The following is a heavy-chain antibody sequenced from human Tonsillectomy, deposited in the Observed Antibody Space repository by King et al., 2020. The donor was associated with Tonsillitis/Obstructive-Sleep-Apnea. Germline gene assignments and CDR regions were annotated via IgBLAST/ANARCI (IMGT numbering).Heavy chain of an antibody. CDR3: AREGAGFFY. V-gene: IGHV6-1*01. J-gene: IGHJ4*02. CDR2: TYYRSKWYH. CDR1: GDSVSSNSSA. D-gene: IGHD4/OR15-4a*01. Sequence: VQLQQSGPGLVKPSETLSLTCAISGDSVSSNSSAWNWIRQSPSGGLEWLGRTYYRSKWYHDYAISVKSRITINPDTSKNQFSLQPNSVTPEDTAVYYCAREGAGFFYWGQGTLVTVSS.